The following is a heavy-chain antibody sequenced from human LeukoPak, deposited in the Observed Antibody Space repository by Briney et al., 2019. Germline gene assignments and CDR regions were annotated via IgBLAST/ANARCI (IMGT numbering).Heavy chain of an antibody. V-gene: IGHV3-23*01. Sequence: GGSLRLSCAASGNYWMHWVRQAPGKGLEWVSTISAGDDSTYYADSVKGRFTISRDIPKNTLYPQMNSLRAEDTAVYYCAKTTATANPFDYWGQGTLVAVSS. CDR3: AKTTATANPFDY. CDR1: GNYW. D-gene: IGHD6-13*01. CDR2: ISAGDDST. J-gene: IGHJ4*02.